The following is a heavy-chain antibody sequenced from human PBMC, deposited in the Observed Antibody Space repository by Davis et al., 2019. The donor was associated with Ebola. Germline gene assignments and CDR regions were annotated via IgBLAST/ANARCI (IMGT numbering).Heavy chain of an antibody. CDR2: ISYDGSNK. CDR1: GFTFSSYG. J-gene: IGHJ5*02. CDR3: ARATTGRYNTFDA. D-gene: IGHD1-1*01. Sequence: GESLKISCAASGFTFSSYGMHWVRQAPGKGLEWVAVISYDGSNKYYADSVKGRFTISRDNSKNTLYLQMNSLRAEDTAVYYCARATTGRYNTFDAWGQGTLVTVSS. V-gene: IGHV3-30*03.